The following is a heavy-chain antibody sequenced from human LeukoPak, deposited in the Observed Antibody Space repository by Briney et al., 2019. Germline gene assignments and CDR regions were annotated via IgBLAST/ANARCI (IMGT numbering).Heavy chain of an antibody. CDR3: ARAKFDSSYYYYRGFDI. V-gene: IGHV3-11*04. Sequence: GGSLRLSCAASGFTFSDYYMSWIRQAPGKALEWVSYVSSGSSTIYYADSVKGRFTMSRDNARNSLYLQMNSLRAEDTAVYYCARAKFDSSYYYYRGFDIWGQGTMVTVSS. CDR1: GFTFSDYY. D-gene: IGHD3-22*01. CDR2: VSSGSSTI. J-gene: IGHJ3*02.